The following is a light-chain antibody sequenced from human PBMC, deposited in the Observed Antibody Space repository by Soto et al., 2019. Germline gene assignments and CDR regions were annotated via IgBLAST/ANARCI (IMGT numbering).Light chain of an antibody. J-gene: IGKJ1*01. Sequence: DIQMTQSPSSVSASVGDRVTITCRARQGIGSWLAWYQQKPGKAPNLLIYAASSLQSGVPSRFSGSGSGTDFTLTISSLQPEDFATYYCQQTNSFPRTFGQGTKVEIK. CDR3: QQTNSFPRT. V-gene: IGKV1-12*01. CDR1: QGIGSW. CDR2: AAS.